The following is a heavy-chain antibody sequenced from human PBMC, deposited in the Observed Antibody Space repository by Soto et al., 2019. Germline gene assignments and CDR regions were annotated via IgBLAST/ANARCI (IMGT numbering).Heavy chain of an antibody. CDR3: ARRCSLWFGESNDWYFEL. J-gene: IGHJ2*01. Sequence: QVQLQESGPGLVKPSQTLSLTCTVSGGSISSGGYYWSWIRQHPGKGLEWIGYIYYSGSTYYNPSLKGRVTISVDASKNRFTLQLSSVAAADTAVYYCARRCSLWFGESNDWYFELWGRGTLVTVSS. D-gene: IGHD3-10*01. CDR2: IYYSGST. CDR1: GGSISSGGYY. V-gene: IGHV4-31*03.